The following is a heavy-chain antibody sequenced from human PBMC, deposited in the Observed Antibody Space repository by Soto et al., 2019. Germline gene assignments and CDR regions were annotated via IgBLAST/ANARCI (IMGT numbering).Heavy chain of an antibody. CDR3: AKKKNYDYIWGDHYYYMDV. CDR2: ISGSGGST. J-gene: IGHJ6*03. CDR1: GFTFSSYA. V-gene: IGHV3-23*01. Sequence: GGSLRLSCAASGFTFSSYAMSWVRQAPGKGLEWVSAISGSGGSTYYADSVKGRFTISRDNSKNTLYLQMNSLRAEDTAVYYCAKKKNYDYIWGDHYYYMDVWGKGTTVTVSS. D-gene: IGHD3-16*01.